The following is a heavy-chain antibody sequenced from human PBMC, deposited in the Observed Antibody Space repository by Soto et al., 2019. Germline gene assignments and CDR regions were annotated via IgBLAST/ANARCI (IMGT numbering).Heavy chain of an antibody. Sequence: ASVKVSCKASGYTFTTYGISWVRQAPGQGLEWMGWISPYNGTTKYAEKFQGEMTMTTDTATSTAYMDLRSLRSDDTAVYYCARGGQECSNSGCGYIYDGMDVWGQGTTVTVSS. D-gene: IGHD1-26*01. CDR3: ARGGQECSNSGCGYIYDGMDV. V-gene: IGHV1-18*04. CDR2: ISPYNGTT. CDR1: GYTFTTYG. J-gene: IGHJ6*02.